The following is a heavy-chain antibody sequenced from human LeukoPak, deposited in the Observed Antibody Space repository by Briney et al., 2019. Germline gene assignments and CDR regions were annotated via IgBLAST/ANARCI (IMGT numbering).Heavy chain of an antibody. CDR1: GGSISSSNW. D-gene: IGHD6-13*01. V-gene: IGHV4-4*02. J-gene: IGHJ4*02. CDR3: ARADNPSSSWYYFDY. Sequence: SETLSLTCAVSGGSISSSNWWSWVRQPPGKGLEWIGEIYHSGSTNYNPSLKSRVTISVDKSKNQFSLKLSSVTAADTAVYYCARADNPSSSWYYFDYWGQGTLVTVSS. CDR2: IYHSGST.